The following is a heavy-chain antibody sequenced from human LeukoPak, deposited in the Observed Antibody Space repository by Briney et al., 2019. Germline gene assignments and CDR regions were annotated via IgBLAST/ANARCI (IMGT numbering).Heavy chain of an antibody. CDR2: MNPNSGNT. V-gene: IGHV1-8*03. CDR1: GYSFTRYD. Sequence: ASVKVSCKASGYSFTRYDINWVRQATGQGLEWMGWMNPNSGNTGYAQKFQGRVTITRNTSISTAYMELSSLRAEDTAVYYCARDVGSGSYYFDYWGPGTLVTVSS. CDR3: ARDVGSGSYYFDY. D-gene: IGHD3-10*01. J-gene: IGHJ4*02.